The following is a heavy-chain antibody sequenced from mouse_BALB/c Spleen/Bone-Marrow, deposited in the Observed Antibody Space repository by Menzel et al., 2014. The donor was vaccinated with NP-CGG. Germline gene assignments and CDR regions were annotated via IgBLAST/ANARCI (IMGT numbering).Heavy chain of an antibody. CDR2: IRNKAYGDTT. V-gene: IGHV7-3*02. J-gene: IGHJ4*01. CDR1: GFTFSDYY. CDR3: ATDIGYDSDGAGTMDC. D-gene: IGHD2-3*01. Sequence: EAKVVESGGGLVQPGGSLRLSCATSGFTFSDYYISWVRQPPGKALEWLGFIRNKAYGDTTEYSASVKGRFTISRDNSQSILYLQMNTLRAEDSGTYYCATDIGYDSDGAGTMDCWGQGTPVTVSS.